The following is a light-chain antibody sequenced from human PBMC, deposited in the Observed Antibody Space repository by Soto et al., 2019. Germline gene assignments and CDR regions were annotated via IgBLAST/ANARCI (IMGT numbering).Light chain of an antibody. V-gene: IGLV1-44*01. CDR3: AAWDDILNGYV. J-gene: IGLJ1*01. Sequence: QSVLTQPPSAPGTPGQRVTISCSGSSSNIGSNTVNWYQQLPGTAPQLLIYRNNQRPSGVPDRFSGSKSGTSASLAISGLQSEDEADYYCAAWDDILNGYVFGTGTKLTVL. CDR2: RNN. CDR1: SSNIGSNT.